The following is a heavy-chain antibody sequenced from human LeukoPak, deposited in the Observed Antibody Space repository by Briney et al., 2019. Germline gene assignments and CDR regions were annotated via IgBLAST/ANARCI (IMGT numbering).Heavy chain of an antibody. J-gene: IGHJ4*02. V-gene: IGHV1-69*13. D-gene: IGHD3-22*01. CDR3: AREAEARSENTYYYDSV. CDR1: GYTFTSYG. CDR2: IIPIFGTA. Sequence: GASVKVSCKASGYTFTSYGISWVRQAPGQGLEWMGGIIPIFGTANYAQKFQGRVTITADESTSTAYMELSSLRSEDTAVYYCAREAEARSENTYYYDSVWGQGTLVTASS.